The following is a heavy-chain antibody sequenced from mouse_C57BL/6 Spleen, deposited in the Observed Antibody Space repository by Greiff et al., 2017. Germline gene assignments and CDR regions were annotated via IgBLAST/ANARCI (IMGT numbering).Heavy chain of an antibody. J-gene: IGHJ1*03. CDR3: ARDGGYWYFDV. CDR1: GFTFSSYA. Sequence: EVLLVESGGGLVKPGGSLKLSCAASGFTFSSYAMSWVRQTPEKSLEWVATISDGGSYTYYPDNVKGRFTISRDNAKNNLYLQMSHLKSEDTAIYYCARDGGYWYFDVWGTGTTVTVSS. V-gene: IGHV5-4*01. CDR2: ISDGGSYT.